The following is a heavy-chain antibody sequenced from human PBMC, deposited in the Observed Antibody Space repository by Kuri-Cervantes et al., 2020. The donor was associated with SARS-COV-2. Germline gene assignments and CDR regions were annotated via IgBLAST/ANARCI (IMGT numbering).Heavy chain of an antibody. Sequence: SQTLSLTSAVYGGSFSGYYWSWIRQPPGKGLEWIGEINHSGSTNYNPSLKSRVTISVDTSKNQFSLKLSSVTAADTAVYYCARGVGAAVAGTLITIYYYGMDVWGQGTTVTVSS. CDR2: INHSGST. D-gene: IGHD6-19*01. J-gene: IGHJ6*02. CDR3: ARGVGAAVAGTLITIYYYGMDV. CDR1: GGSFSGYY. V-gene: IGHV4-34*01.